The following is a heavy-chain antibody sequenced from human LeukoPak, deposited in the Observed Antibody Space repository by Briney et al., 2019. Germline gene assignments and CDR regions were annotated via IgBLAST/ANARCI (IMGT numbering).Heavy chain of an antibody. CDR3: ARTTGIAVAGKYYYYYYYMDV. D-gene: IGHD6-19*01. Sequence: GASVKVSCKASGYTFTSYDINWVRQATGQGLEWMGWMNPNSGNTGYAQKFQGRVTMTRNTSISTAYMELSSLRSEDTAAYYCARTTGIAVAGKYYYYYYYMDVWGKGTTVTISS. CDR2: MNPNSGNT. J-gene: IGHJ6*03. V-gene: IGHV1-8*01. CDR1: GYTFTSYD.